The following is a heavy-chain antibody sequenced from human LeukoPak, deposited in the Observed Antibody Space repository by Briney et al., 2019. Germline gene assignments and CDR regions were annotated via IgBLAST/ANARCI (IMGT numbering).Heavy chain of an antibody. D-gene: IGHD6-13*01. Sequence: PGGSLRLSCAASGFPFDDYGMLWGRQAPGKGLEWVSFISWHGETTYYSDSVKGRFTISRDNAKNSLYLQMNSLRAEDTALYYCAKDLPMGGIAAAESDYWGQGTLVTVSS. CDR2: ISWHGETT. CDR1: GFPFDDYG. CDR3: AKDLPMGGIAAAESDY. J-gene: IGHJ4*02. V-gene: IGHV3-43D*03.